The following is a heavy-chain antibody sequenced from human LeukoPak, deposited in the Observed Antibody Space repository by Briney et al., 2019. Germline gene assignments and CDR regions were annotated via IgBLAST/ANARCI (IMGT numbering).Heavy chain of an antibody. CDR2: IIPILGIA. CDR1: GGTFSSYA. Sequence: ASVKVSCNASGGTFSSYAISWVRQAPGQGLEWMGRIIPILGIANYAQKFQGRVTITADKSTSTAYMELSSLRSEDTAVYYCASEQQLAYYFDYWGQGTLVTVSS. CDR3: ASEQQLAYYFDY. J-gene: IGHJ4*02. D-gene: IGHD6-13*01. V-gene: IGHV1-69*04.